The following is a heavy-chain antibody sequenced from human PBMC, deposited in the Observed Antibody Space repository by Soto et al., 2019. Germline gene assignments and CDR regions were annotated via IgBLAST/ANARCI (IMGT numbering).Heavy chain of an antibody. D-gene: IGHD6-19*01. CDR1: GFTFSDHA. J-gene: IGHJ5*02. CDR2: ISGTGDST. Sequence: GGSLRLSCAASGFTFSDHAMSWVRQAPGKGLEWVATISGTGDSTYFAVSVKGRFTISRDNSKNTLHLQMNSLRAGDTAVYYCANTSGWHSEFDPWGQGSLVTVSS. V-gene: IGHV3-23*01. CDR3: ANTSGWHSEFDP.